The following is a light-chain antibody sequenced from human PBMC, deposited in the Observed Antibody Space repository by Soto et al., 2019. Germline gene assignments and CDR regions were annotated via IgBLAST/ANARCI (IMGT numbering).Light chain of an antibody. J-gene: IGKJ1*01. V-gene: IGKV3-11*01. CDR3: QQYNSFPT. CDR1: QTVITY. Sequence: EFLLSQSPSTRSLSPGERATVSCRASQTVITYLAWYQQKPGQAPRLLIFDATKRVTGIPARFSGSGSGTDFTLTISSLQPDDFATYYCQQYNSFPTFGQGTKVDIK. CDR2: DAT.